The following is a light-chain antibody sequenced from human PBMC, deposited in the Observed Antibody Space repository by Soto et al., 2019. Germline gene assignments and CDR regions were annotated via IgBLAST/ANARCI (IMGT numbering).Light chain of an antibody. J-gene: IGKJ2*01. CDR1: QSDIKY. Sequence: DIQMTQSPSSLSASVGDRVTIACRASQSDIKYLNWYQQKPGKAPNLLISGASTLESGVPSRFSGSGSGTYFTLTIGSLQPEDFATYFCQQSYSTPYTFGQGNKLEIK. CDR3: QQSYSTPYT. V-gene: IGKV1-39*01. CDR2: GAS.